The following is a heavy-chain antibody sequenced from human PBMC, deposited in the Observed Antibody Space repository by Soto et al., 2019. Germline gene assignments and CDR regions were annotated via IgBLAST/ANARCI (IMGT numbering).Heavy chain of an antibody. CDR1: GYTFTSYY. D-gene: IGHD3-3*01. CDR3: ARDGSITIFGVANWYFDL. V-gene: IGHV1-46*01. Sequence: QVQLVQSGAEVKKPGASVKVSCKASGYTFTSYYMHWVRQAPGQGLEWMGIINPSGGSTSYAQKFQGRVTMTRDTSTSTVYMELSSLRSEDTAVYYCARDGSITIFGVANWYFDLRGRGTLVTVSS. CDR2: INPSGGST. J-gene: IGHJ2*01.